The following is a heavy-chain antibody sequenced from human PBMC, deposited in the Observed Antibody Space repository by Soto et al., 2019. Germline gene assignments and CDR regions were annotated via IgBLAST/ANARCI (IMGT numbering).Heavy chain of an antibody. CDR1: GGSISSGGYY. Sequence: SETLSLTCTVSGGSISSGGYYWSWIRQHPGQGLEWIGYIYYSESTYYNPSLKSRLSMSLDTSKNQFSLKLSSVTAADTAVYYCARGRNCWSGKFDGYFEYWGQGSLVTVSS. J-gene: IGHJ4*02. V-gene: IGHV4-31*03. CDR3: ARGRNCWSGKFDGYFEY. D-gene: IGHD3-3*01. CDR2: IYYSEST.